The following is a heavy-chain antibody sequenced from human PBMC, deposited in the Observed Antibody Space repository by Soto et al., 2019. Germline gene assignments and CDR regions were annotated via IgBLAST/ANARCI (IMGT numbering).Heavy chain of an antibody. Sequence: PGGSLRLSCTASGFTFGDYAMSWVRQAPGKGLEGVGFIRSKAYGGTTEYAASVKGRFTISRDDSKSIAYLQMNSLKTEVTAVYYCTRGRSSSWYANYFDYWGQGTLVTVSS. CDR3: TRGRSSSWYANYFDY. CDR2: IRSKAYGGTT. V-gene: IGHV3-49*04. CDR1: GFTFGDYA. J-gene: IGHJ4*02. D-gene: IGHD6-13*01.